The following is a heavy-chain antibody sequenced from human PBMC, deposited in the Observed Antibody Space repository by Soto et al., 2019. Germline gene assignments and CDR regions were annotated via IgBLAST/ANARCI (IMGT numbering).Heavy chain of an antibody. J-gene: IGHJ6*02. V-gene: IGHV1-18*01. CDR2: ISAYNGNT. CDR3: AREALLRLYDCYGMDV. Sequence: QVQLVQSGAEVKKPGASVKVSCKASGYTFTSYGISWVRQAPGQGLEWMGWISAYNGNTNYAQKLQGRGTMTXXTXAXXAYRELRSLRSDDTAVYYCAREALLRLYDCYGMDVWGQGTTVTVSS. CDR1: GYTFTSYG. D-gene: IGHD1-26*01.